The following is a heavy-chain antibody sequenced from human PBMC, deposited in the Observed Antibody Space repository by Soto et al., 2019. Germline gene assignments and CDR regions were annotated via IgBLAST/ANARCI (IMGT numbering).Heavy chain of an antibody. D-gene: IGHD3-22*01. CDR1: GGSISSYY. J-gene: IGHJ4*02. V-gene: IGHV4-59*01. Sequence: SETLSLTCTVSGGSISSYYWSWIRQPPGKGLEWIGYIYYSGSTNYNPSLKSRVTISVDTSKNQFSLKLSSVTAADTAVYYCARSPSMIVVEYYFDYWGQGTLVTVSS. CDR3: ARSPSMIVVEYYFDY. CDR2: IYYSGST.